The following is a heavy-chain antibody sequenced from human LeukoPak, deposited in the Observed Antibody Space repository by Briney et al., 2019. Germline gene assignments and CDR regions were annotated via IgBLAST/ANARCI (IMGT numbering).Heavy chain of an antibody. CDR2: IWYDGSNK. CDR1: GFTFSSYG. CDR3: ARGRSQSYYGMDV. V-gene: IGHV3-33*01. Sequence: GGCLRLSCAASGFTFSSYGMHWVRQAPGKGLEWGAIIWYDGSNKYYADSVKGRFTISRDNSKNTLYLQMNSLRAEDTAVYYCARGRSQSYYGMDVWGQGTTVTVSS. J-gene: IGHJ6*02.